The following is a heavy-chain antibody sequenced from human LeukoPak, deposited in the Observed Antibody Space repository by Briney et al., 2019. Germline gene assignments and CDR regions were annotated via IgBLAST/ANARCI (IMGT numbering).Heavy chain of an antibody. J-gene: IGHJ5*02. CDR3: ARGPPSITMVRGVILFSGWFDP. CDR1: GGSFSGYY. Sequence: SETLSLTCAVYGGSFSGYYWSWIRQPPGKGLEWIGEIHHSGSTNYIPSLKSRVTISVDTSNNQFSLMLSPVTAADTAVYYCARGPPSITMVRGVILFSGWFDPWGQGTLVTVSS. V-gene: IGHV4-34*01. CDR2: IHHSGST. D-gene: IGHD3-10*01.